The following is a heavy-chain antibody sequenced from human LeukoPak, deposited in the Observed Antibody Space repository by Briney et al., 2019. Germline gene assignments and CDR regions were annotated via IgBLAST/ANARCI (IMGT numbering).Heavy chain of an antibody. V-gene: IGHV1-18*01. CDR1: GYTFTSHG. J-gene: IGHJ4*02. Sequence: ASVKVSCKASGYTFTSHGISWVRQAPGQGLEWMGWISTYNGHTNYAQKLQGRVTMTRDMSTSTVYMELSSLRSEDTAVYYCARAHEGLFDYWGQGTLVTVSS. CDR3: ARAHEGLFDY. CDR2: ISTYNGHT. D-gene: IGHD3/OR15-3a*01.